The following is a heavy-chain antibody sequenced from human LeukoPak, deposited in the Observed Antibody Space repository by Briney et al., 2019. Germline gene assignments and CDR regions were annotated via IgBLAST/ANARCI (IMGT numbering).Heavy chain of an antibody. V-gene: IGHV3-30*18. Sequence: GRSLRLSCAASGFTFSSYGMHWVRQAPGKGLEGVAVISYDGSNKYYADSVKGRFTISRDNSKNTLYLQMNSLRAEDTAVYYCAKDAQQAARLLDDWLLYFDYWGQGTLVTVSS. CDR1: GFTFSSYG. J-gene: IGHJ4*02. CDR2: ISYDGSNK. D-gene: IGHD3-9*01. CDR3: AKDAQQAARLLDDWLLYFDY.